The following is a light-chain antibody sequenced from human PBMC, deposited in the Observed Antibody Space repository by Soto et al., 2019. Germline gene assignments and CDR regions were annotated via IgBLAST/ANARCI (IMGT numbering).Light chain of an antibody. V-gene: IGKV3-20*01. J-gene: IGKJ1*01. CDR3: QQYGSSPWT. CDR2: GAS. CDR1: QSVRSNY. Sequence: EIVLTQSPGTLSLSPGERATLSCRASQSVRSNYLAWYQQRPGQAPRLLIYGASSRATGIPDRFSGSGSATDFTLTITRLEPEDFAVYYCQQYGSSPWTFGLGTKVEIK.